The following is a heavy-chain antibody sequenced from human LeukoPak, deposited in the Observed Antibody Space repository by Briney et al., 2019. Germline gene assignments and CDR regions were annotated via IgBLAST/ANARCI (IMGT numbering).Heavy chain of an antibody. Sequence: GSLRLSCAAAGFTFSNYGMNWVRQAPGKGLEWVSSISSSSSYIYYADSVKGRFTISRDNAKNSLYLQMNSLRAEDTAVYYCARDRDIVVVPAAKPSAFDIWGQGTMVTVSS. V-gene: IGHV3-21*01. CDR1: GFTFSNYG. CDR3: ARDRDIVVVPAAKPSAFDI. D-gene: IGHD2-2*01. J-gene: IGHJ3*02. CDR2: ISSSSSYI.